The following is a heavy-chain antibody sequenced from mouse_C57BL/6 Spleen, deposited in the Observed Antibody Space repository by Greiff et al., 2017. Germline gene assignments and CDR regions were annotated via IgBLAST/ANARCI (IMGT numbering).Heavy chain of an antibody. CDR3: ARYMGSSGYWFAY. Sequence: EVQRVESGGGLVQPGGSLSLSCAASGFTFTDYYMSWVRQPPGTALEWLGFIRNKANGYTTEYSASVTGRFTISRDNSQSILYLQMNALRAEDSATYYCARYMGSSGYWFAYWGQGTLVTVSA. CDR1: GFTFTDYY. J-gene: IGHJ3*01. CDR2: IRNKANGYTT. V-gene: IGHV7-3*01. D-gene: IGHD3-2*02.